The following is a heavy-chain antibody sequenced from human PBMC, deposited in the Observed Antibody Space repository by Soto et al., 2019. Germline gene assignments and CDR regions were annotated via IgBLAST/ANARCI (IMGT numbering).Heavy chain of an antibody. Sequence: GESLKISCKGSGYNFTTFWIGWVRQMPGKGLEWMGIIYPGDSETKYSPDFEGQVTISADRSTNTAYLQWRSLRASDTAMYYCARLGFPGAIYFDSWGLGTLVTVS. CDR1: GYNFTTFW. CDR3: ARLGFPGAIYFDS. CDR2: IYPGDSET. J-gene: IGHJ4*02. V-gene: IGHV5-51*01.